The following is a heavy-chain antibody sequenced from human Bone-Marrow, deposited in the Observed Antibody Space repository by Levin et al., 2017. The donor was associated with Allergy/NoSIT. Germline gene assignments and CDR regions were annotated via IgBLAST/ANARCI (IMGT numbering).Heavy chain of an antibody. CDR2: FDPEEGGT. CDR3: ATITGYDSSGNYYFDY. J-gene: IGHJ4*02. D-gene: IGHD3-22*01. Sequence: PGESLKISCKVSGHSLSGLSMHWVRQAPGKGLEWMGGFDPEEGGTIYAQNFQGRVTMTEDSSTDTDYMELSSLRSEDTAVYYCATITGYDSSGNYYFDYWGQGTLVTVSS. CDR1: GHSLSGLS. V-gene: IGHV1-24*01.